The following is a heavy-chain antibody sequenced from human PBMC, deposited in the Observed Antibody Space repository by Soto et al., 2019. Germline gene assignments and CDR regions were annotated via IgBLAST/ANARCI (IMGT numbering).Heavy chain of an antibody. J-gene: IGHJ6*02. D-gene: IGHD5-12*01. Sequence: APVKCSFKDSGYTFTGYYMHWVRQAPLQVLECMVWINPNSGGTNYAQKFQGWVTMTRDTSISTAYMELRRLRSDDTAVYYCAMGDHSGYDSPLYYYYGKDVWGQGTTVHVSS. V-gene: IGHV1-2*04. CDR1: GYTFTGYY. CDR3: AMGDHSGYDSPLYYYYGKDV. CDR2: INPNSGGT.